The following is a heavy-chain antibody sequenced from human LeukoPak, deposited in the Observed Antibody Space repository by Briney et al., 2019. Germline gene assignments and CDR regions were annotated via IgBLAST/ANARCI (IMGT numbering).Heavy chain of an antibody. CDR1: GYTFTGYY. J-gene: IGHJ1*01. V-gene: IGHV1-2*02. D-gene: IGHD3-10*01. CDR3: AKETMVRGVIARGPMPQYFQH. Sequence: GASVKVSCKASGYTFTGYYMHWVRQAPGQGLEWMGWINPNSGGTNYAQKFQGRVTMTRDTSISTAYMELSRLRSDDTAVYYCAKETMVRGVIARGPMPQYFQHWGQGTLVTVSS. CDR2: INPNSGGT.